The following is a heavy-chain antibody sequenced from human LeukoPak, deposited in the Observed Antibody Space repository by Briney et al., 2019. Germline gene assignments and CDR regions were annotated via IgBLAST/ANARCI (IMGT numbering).Heavy chain of an antibody. D-gene: IGHD3-3*02. Sequence: PSETLSLTCTVSGRSINSYYWSWIRQPPGKGLEWIGCIYYSGSTNYNPSLKSRVTISVDMSKNQFSLKLSSVTAADTAVYYCARGIGWFDPWGQGTLVTVSS. CDR1: GRSINSYY. CDR2: IYYSGST. J-gene: IGHJ5*02. CDR3: ARGIGWFDP. V-gene: IGHV4-59*01.